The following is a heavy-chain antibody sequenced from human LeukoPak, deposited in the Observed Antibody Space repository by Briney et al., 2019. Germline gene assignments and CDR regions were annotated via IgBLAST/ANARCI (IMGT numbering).Heavy chain of an antibody. Sequence: SETLSLTCAAYGWSFSDYWWTWIRQSPGKGLEWIGEVNHGGRTNYNPSLKRRVIIIVDRSKKQFTLILTSRTAADTALYYCAIRFGRLEAGGTPLDSWGQGTLVTVSS. CDR3: AIRFGRLEAGGTPLDS. V-gene: IGHV4-34*01. CDR2: VNHGGRT. J-gene: IGHJ4*02. D-gene: IGHD6-13*01. CDR1: GWSFSDYW.